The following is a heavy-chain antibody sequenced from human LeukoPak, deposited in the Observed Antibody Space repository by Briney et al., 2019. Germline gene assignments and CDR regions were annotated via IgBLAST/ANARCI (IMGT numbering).Heavy chain of an antibody. D-gene: IGHD4-23*01. CDR3: ARDYGGNSGYFDY. Sequence: GGPPKLPCEASGLIFSNFNLNWIRKAPGKGLKWFASVSSRSTNIYYADSVRGRFTISRDNAQNSLYLQLNSLRAEDTALYYCARDYGGNSGYFDYWGQGALVTVSS. CDR1: GLIFSNFN. CDR2: VSSRSTNI. J-gene: IGHJ4*02. V-gene: IGHV3-21*01.